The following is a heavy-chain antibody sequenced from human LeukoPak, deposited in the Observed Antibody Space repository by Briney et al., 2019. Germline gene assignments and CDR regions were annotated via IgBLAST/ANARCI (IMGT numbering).Heavy chain of an antibody. CDR1: GFYFDDYA. CDR2: ISSSSSYI. CDR3: ARDGYGSGLNGGRWFDP. J-gene: IGHJ5*02. Sequence: PGGSLRLSCATSGFYFDDYAMHWVRQAPGKGLEWVSSISSSSSYIYYADSVKGRFTISRDDAKNSLYLQMNSLRAEDTAVYHCARDGYGSGLNGGRWFDPWGQGTLVTVSS. V-gene: IGHV3-21*04. D-gene: IGHD6-19*01.